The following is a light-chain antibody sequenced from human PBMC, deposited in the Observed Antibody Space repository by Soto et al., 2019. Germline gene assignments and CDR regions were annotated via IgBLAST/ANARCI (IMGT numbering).Light chain of an antibody. CDR3: QQYGDSPPT. Sequence: EIVLTQSPGTLSLSPGESATLSCRASQSVSSNSLAWYRRNPGQPPSLLIYGTSTRATDIPRRFSGSGSGKDFTLTITRLEPEDFAVYFCQQYGDSPPTFGQGTKVDIK. CDR1: QSVSSNS. V-gene: IGKV3-20*01. CDR2: GTS. J-gene: IGKJ1*01.